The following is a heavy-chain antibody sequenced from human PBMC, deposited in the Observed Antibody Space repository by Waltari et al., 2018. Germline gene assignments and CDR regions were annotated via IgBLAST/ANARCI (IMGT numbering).Heavy chain of an antibody. J-gene: IGHJ4*02. CDR1: GFPFRSYG. CDR2: ISPSSSTI. V-gene: IGHV3-48*04. D-gene: IGHD3-22*01. Sequence: EVQLVESGGGLVQPGESRRLSCSSSGFPFRSYGMNWVRQAPGKGLELFSYISPSSSTITYADSMKGRFTISRDNAKNSLYLKMNSLRADDTAVYYCVREYDSGGAGYWGQGTLVTVSS. CDR3: VREYDSGGAGY.